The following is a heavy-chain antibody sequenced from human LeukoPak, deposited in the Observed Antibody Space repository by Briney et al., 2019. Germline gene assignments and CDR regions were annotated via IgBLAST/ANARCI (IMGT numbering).Heavy chain of an antibody. D-gene: IGHD6-19*01. CDR2: INPNSGDT. Sequence: ASVKVSCKASGYTFTSYYMHWVRQAPGQGLEWMGWINPNSGDTNYAQKFQGRVTMTRDTTISTAYMELNRLRSDDTAVYYCARPAAGIAVADLDYWGQGTLVTVSS. CDR3: ARPAAGIAVADLDY. V-gene: IGHV1-2*02. J-gene: IGHJ4*02. CDR1: GYTFTSYY.